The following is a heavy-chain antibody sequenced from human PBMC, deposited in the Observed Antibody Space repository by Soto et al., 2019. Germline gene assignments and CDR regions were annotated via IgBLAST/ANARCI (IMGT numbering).Heavy chain of an antibody. CDR3: ARFPPYSGSWYYFDY. CDR2: ISSSSSYI. J-gene: IGHJ4*02. CDR1: GFTFSSYS. D-gene: IGHD6-13*01. V-gene: IGHV3-21*01. Sequence: GGSLRLSCAASGFTFSSYSMNWVRQAPGKGLEWVSSISSSSSYIYYADSVKGRFTISRDNAKNSLYLQMNSLRAEDTAVYYCARFPPYSGSWYYFDYWGQGTLVTVSS.